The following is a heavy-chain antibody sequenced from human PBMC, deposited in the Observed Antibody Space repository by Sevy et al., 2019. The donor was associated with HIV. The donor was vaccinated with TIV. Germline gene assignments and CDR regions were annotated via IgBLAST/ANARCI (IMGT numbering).Heavy chain of an antibody. CDR2: IGGRGGAP. D-gene: IGHD2-15*01. J-gene: IGHJ4*02. V-gene: IGHV3-23*01. CDR3: AKGRGRRGYCSGGSCATNDY. CDR1: GFTFSSYA. Sequence: GGSLRLSCAASGFTFSSYAMSWVRQAPGKGLEWVSAIGGRGGAPSSADPGKGGFTMSRDNSKNTLNLQMNSLRAEDTAVYYCAKGRGRRGYCSGGSCATNDYWGQGTLVTVSS.